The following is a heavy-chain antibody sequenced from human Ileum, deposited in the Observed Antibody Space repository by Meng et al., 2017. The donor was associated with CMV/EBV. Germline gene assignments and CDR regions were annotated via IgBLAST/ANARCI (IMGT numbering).Heavy chain of an antibody. J-gene: IGHJ6*02. Sequence: GESLKISCAASGFTFSDYYMSWIRQAPGKGLEWVSYISSSGSTIYYADSVKGRFTISRDNAKNSLYLQMNSLRAEDTAVYYCARDQGWLSLYYYYGMDVWGQGTTVTVSS. V-gene: IGHV3-11*01. CDR2: ISSSGSTI. D-gene: IGHD3-22*01. CDR3: ARDQGWLSLYYYYGMDV. CDR1: GFTFSDYY.